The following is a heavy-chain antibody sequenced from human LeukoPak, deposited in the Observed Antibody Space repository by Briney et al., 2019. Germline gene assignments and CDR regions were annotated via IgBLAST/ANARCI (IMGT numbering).Heavy chain of an antibody. J-gene: IGHJ4*02. V-gene: IGHV4-30-4*01. Sequence: SQTLSLTCTVSGGSISSGDYYWSWIRQPPGKGLEWIGYIYYSGSTYYNPSLKSRVTISVDTSKNQFCLKLSSVTAADTAVYYCARHPIGIGGDWHFDYWGQGTLVTVSS. CDR2: IYYSGST. D-gene: IGHD2-21*02. CDR3: ARHPIGIGGDWHFDY. CDR1: GGSISSGDYY.